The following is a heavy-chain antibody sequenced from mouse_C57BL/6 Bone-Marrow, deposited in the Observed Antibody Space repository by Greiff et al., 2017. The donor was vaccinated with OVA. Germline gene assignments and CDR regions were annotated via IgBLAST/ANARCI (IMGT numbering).Heavy chain of an antibody. CDR3: ASLFSYGYAMDY. V-gene: IGHV5-6*01. D-gene: IGHD1-1*01. CDR2: ISSGGSYT. J-gene: IGHJ4*01. CDR1: GFTFSSYG. Sequence: EVNVVESGGDLVKPGGSLKLSCAASGFTFSSYGMSWVRQTPDKRLEWVATISSGGSYTYYPDSVKGRFTISRDNAKNTLYLQMSSLKSEDTAMYYCASLFSYGYAMDYWGQGTSVTVSS.